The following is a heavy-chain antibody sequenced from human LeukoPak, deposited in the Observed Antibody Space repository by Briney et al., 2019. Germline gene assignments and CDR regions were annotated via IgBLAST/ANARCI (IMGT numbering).Heavy chain of an antibody. CDR3: AKSDDSSGYRLLLGY. Sequence: PGGSLRLSCAASGFTFSSYAMSWVRQAPGKGLEWVSAISGSGGSTYYADSVKGRFTISRDNSKNTLYLQMNSLRAEDTAVYYCAKSDDSSGYRLLLGYWGQGTLVTVSS. CDR1: GFTFSSYA. J-gene: IGHJ4*02. D-gene: IGHD3-22*01. V-gene: IGHV3-23*01. CDR2: ISGSGGST.